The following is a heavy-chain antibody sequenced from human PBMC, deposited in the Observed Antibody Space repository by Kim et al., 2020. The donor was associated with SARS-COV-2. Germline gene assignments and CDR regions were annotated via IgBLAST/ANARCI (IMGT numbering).Heavy chain of an antibody. J-gene: IGHJ3*02. CDR1: GFTVSSNY. CDR2: IYSGGST. CDR3: ARAIVGATVEDAFDI. Sequence: GGSLRLSCAASGFTVSSNYMSWVRQAPGKGLEWVSVIYSGGSTYYADSVKGRFTISRDNSKNTLYLQMNSLRAEDTAVYYCARAIVGATVEDAFDIWGQGTMVTVSS. V-gene: IGHV3-53*01. D-gene: IGHD1-26*01.